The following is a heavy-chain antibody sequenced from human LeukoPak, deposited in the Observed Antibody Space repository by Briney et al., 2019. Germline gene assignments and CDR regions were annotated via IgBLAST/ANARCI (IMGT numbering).Heavy chain of an antibody. V-gene: IGHV3-20*04. J-gene: IGHJ6*03. CDR3: ARSQTPLRYFDWTNYYMDV. Sequence: GGSLRLSCAASGFTFDDYGMSWVRQAPGKGLEWVSGINWNGGSTGYADSVKGRFTISRDNAKNSLYLQMYSLRAEDTALYYCARSQTPLRYFDWTNYYMDVWGKGTTVTVSS. CDR1: GFTFDDYG. CDR2: INWNGGST. D-gene: IGHD3-9*01.